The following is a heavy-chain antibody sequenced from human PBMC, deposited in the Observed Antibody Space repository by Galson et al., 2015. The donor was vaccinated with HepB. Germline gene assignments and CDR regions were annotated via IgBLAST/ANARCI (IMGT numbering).Heavy chain of an antibody. CDR2: INGDGTSI. J-gene: IGHJ6*02. CDR3: ASPVSVVSSSVLLAFYGLDV. V-gene: IGHV3-21*01. CDR1: GFSFSSYI. D-gene: IGHD2-15*01. Sequence: SLRLSCAASGFSFSSYIMNWVRQAPGKGLEWVSSINGDGTSIYYADSMKGRFTISRDNAKSSLYLQMSSLRAEDTAVYYCASPVSVVSSSVLLAFYGLDVWGQGTTVTVSS.